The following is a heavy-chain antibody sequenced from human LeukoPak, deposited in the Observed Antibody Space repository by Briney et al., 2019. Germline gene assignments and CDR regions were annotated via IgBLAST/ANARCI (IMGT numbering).Heavy chain of an antibody. Sequence: KPSETLSLTCTVSGGSISSSSYYWGWIRQPPGKGLEWIGSIYYSGSTYYNPSLKSRVTISVDTSKNQFSLKLSSVTAADTAVYYCARSRGPPRKPHTLDPWGQGTLVTVSS. CDR1: GGSISSSSYY. J-gene: IGHJ5*02. D-gene: IGHD3-22*01. V-gene: IGHV4-39*07. CDR3: ARSRGPPRKPHTLDP. CDR2: IYYSGST.